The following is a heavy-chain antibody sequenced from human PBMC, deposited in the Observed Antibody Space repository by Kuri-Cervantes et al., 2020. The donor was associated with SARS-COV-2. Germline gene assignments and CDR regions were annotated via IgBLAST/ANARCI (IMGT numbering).Heavy chain of an antibody. CDR1: GGSFSDYY. J-gene: IGHJ6*01. CDR3: ARVKYYDFWSGYHTRYYYGMDV. CDR2: INHSGNT. V-gene: IGHV4-34*01. D-gene: IGHD3-3*01. Sequence: SETLSLTCAVYGGSFSDYYWSWVRQPPGKGLEWIGEINHSGNTNYNPSLKSRVTISVDTSKNQFSLKLSSVTAADTAVYYCARVKYYDFWSGYHTRYYYGMDVWGQGTTVTGAS.